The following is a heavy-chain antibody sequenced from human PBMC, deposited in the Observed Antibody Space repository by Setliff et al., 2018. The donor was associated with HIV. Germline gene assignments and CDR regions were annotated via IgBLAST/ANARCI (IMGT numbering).Heavy chain of an antibody. CDR2: IWNDGSNK. Sequence: GGSLRLSCAASGFTFSNYGMHWVRQAPGKGLEWVAVIWNDGSNKYYADSVKGRFTISRDNSKNTLYLEMNSLRAEDTAVYYCAKDTGDNDFWSGYRNYYGMDVWGQGTTVTVSS. CDR1: GFTFSNYG. V-gene: IGHV3-30*02. J-gene: IGHJ6*02. CDR3: AKDTGDNDFWSGYRNYYGMDV. D-gene: IGHD3-3*01.